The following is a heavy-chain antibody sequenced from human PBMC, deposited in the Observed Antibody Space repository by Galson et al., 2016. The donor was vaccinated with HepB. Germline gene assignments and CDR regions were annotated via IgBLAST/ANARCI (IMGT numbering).Heavy chain of an antibody. D-gene: IGHD1-7*01. CDR2: TYFRSRWYN. CDR3: ARGWNYVKFDY. Sequence: CAISGDSVPSNTVAWNWIRQSPSRGLEWLGRTYFRSRWYNDYAGSVRGRIIISPDTSKNHFSLHLTSFTPEDTAVYYCARGWNYVKFDYWGQGTLVTVSS. CDR1: GDSVPSNTVA. V-gene: IGHV6-1*01. J-gene: IGHJ4*02.